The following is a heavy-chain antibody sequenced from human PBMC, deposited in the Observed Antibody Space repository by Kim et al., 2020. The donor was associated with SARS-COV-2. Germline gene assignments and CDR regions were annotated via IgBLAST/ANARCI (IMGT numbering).Heavy chain of an antibody. V-gene: IGHV3-7*04. D-gene: IGHD6-19*01. Sequence: VDSMKGRFTISRDNTHNSLYLHVTGLRAEDTAMYYCARAVAGRIEAFDLWGQGSMVTVSS. CDR3: ARAVAGRIEAFDL. J-gene: IGHJ3*01.